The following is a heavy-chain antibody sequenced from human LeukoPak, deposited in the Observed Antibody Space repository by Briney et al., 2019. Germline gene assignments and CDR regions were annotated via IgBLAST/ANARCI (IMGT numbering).Heavy chain of an antibody. CDR2: IIPMVNTP. Sequence: SVKVSCKASGGTFSSYAISWVRQAPGQGLEWMGGIIPMVNTPKYAQKFQGRVTITADESTSTGYMEVSSLRSEDTAVYYCAIFQGTYGDNDNDYWGQGTLVTVSS. CDR3: AIFQGTYGDNDNDY. CDR1: GGTFSSYA. J-gene: IGHJ4*02. D-gene: IGHD4-17*01. V-gene: IGHV1-69*01.